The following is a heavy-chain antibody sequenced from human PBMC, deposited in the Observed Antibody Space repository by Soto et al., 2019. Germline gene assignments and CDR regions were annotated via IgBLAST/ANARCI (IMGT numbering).Heavy chain of an antibody. CDR2: IYYSGST. Sequence: SETLSVTCTVSGGSISSSSYYWGWIRQPPGKGLEWIGSIYYSGSTYYNPSLKSRVTISVDTSKNQFSLKLSSVTAADTAVYYCARQPYDFWSGYYNYYYYMDVWGKGTTVT. CDR1: GGSISSSSYY. J-gene: IGHJ6*03. CDR3: ARQPYDFWSGYYNYYYYMDV. D-gene: IGHD3-3*01. V-gene: IGHV4-39*01.